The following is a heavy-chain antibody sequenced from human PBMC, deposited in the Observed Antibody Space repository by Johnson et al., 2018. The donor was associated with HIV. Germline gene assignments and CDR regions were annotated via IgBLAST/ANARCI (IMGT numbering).Heavy chain of an antibody. CDR2: ISFDGSNK. J-gene: IGHJ3*02. V-gene: IGHV3-30*09. CDR3: VREGYSSSSDAFDI. CDR1: GFTFNKFA. Sequence: VHLVESGGGVVQPGRSLTLSCAASGFTFNKFAMHWVRQAPGKGLEWLAFISFDGSNKYFGDSVEGRFDISRENSKNSHYLHMNSLRPEDTAIYYCVREGYSSSSDAFDIWGQGTMVTVSS. D-gene: IGHD6-6*01.